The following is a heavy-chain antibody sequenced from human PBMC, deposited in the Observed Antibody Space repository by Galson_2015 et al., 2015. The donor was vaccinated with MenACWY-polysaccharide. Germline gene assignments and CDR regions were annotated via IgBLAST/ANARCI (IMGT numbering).Heavy chain of an antibody. V-gene: IGHV2-70*04. D-gene: IGHD1-26*01. J-gene: IGHJ4*02. CDR3: VRESGSYYQMDY. Sequence: PALVKPTQTLTLTCTFSGFSLDTTKLRVGWIRQPPGKALEWLARHAWDDDKYYPTSLKTRLTISKDTSKNQVVLTMTNMEPVDTATYYCVRESGSYYQMDYWGQGTLVTVSS. CDR2: HAWDDDK. CDR1: GFSLDTTKLR.